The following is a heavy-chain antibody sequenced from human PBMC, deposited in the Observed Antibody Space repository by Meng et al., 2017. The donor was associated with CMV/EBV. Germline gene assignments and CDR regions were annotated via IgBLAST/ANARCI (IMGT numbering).Heavy chain of an antibody. CDR2: IIPILGIA. CDR3: ARDPERYNWNYAYYGMDV. D-gene: IGHD1-7*01. V-gene: IGHV1-69*10. Sequence: SVKVSCKASGGTFSSHAISWVRQAPGQGLEWMGGIIPILGIANYAQKFQGRVTITADKSTSTAYMELSSLRSEDTAVYYCARDPERYNWNYAYYGMDVWGQGTTVTVSS. CDR1: GGTFSSHA. J-gene: IGHJ6*02.